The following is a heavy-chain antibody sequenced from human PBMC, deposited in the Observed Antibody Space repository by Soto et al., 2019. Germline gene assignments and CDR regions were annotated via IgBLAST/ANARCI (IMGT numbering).Heavy chain of an antibody. J-gene: IGHJ4*02. CDR1: GYTFTSYD. Sequence: QVQLVQSGAEVKKPGASVKVSCKASGYTFTSYDINWVRQATGQGLEWMGWMNPNSGNTGYAQKFQGRVTMTRNNSISTAYMELSSLRSEDTAVYYCASRIGFGELLGFDYWGQGTLVTVSS. CDR3: ASRIGFGELLGFDY. D-gene: IGHD3-10*01. CDR2: MNPNSGNT. V-gene: IGHV1-8*01.